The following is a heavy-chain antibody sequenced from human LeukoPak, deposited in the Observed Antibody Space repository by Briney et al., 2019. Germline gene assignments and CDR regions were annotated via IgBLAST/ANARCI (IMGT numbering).Heavy chain of an antibody. CDR1: GFTFSSYS. V-gene: IGHV3-48*04. CDR2: ISSSSSTI. J-gene: IGHJ4*02. D-gene: IGHD6-19*01. Sequence: GGSLRLSCAASGFTFSSYSMNWVRQAPGKGLEWVSYISSSSSTIYYADSVKGRFTISRDNAKNSLYLQMNSLRAEDTAVYYCAVVPRGKIAVADVDYWGQGTLVTVSS. CDR3: AVVPRGKIAVADVDY.